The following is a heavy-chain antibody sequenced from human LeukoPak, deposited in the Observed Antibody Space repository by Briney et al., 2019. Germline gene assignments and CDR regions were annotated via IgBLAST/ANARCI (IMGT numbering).Heavy chain of an antibody. V-gene: IGHV3-33*01. D-gene: IGHD1-1*01. J-gene: IGHJ4*02. CDR2: IWYDGSNK. CDR1: GVNFRNHG. Sequence: GGSLRLSCAASGVNFRNHGMHWVRQAPGKGLEWVAVIWYDGSNKYYADSVKGRFTISKDYSKDTLYLQMNSLRVEDTAVYYCARWGDDRAVDYWGQGTLVTVSS. CDR3: ARWGDDRAVDY.